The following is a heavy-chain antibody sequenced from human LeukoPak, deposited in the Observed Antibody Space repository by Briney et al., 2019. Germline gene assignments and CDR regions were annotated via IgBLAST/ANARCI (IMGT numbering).Heavy chain of an antibody. J-gene: IGHJ5*02. CDR1: GGSISTDY. CDR3: ARALGPSDWFDP. Sequence: SETLSLTCTVSGGSISTDYWSWIRQPPGKGPEWIAYGHQSGSTNYNPSFKSRVTISVDTSKNQFSLKLNSVTAADTAVYYCARALGPSDWFDPWGQGTLVTVSS. V-gene: IGHV4-59*12. CDR2: GHQSGST.